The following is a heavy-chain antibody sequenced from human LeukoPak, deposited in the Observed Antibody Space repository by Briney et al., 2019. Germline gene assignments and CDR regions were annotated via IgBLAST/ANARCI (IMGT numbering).Heavy chain of an antibody. CDR3: ARLITMVRGVPVRWFDP. CDR1: GYSISSGYY. Sequence: PSETLSLTCSVSGYSISSGYYWSWIRQPPGKGLEWIGYIYYSGSTNYNPSLKSRVTISVDTSKNQFSLKLSSVTAADTAVYYCARLITMVRGVPVRWFDPWGQGTLVTVSS. D-gene: IGHD3-10*01. J-gene: IGHJ5*02. V-gene: IGHV4-61*01. CDR2: IYYSGST.